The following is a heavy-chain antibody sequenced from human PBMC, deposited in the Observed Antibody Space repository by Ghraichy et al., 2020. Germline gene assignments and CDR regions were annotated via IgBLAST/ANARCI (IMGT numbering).Heavy chain of an antibody. CDR1: GFTFSAYT. CDR2: ITASGSYI. Sequence: GKSLNISCVASGFTFSAYTMNWVRRAPGKGLEWVASITASGSYIYYADSLKGRFTISRDNAKSSVFLQMDSLRAEDTAMYFCASPGEINSYYFDYWGQGTLVSVSS. V-gene: IGHV3-21*04. CDR3: ASPGEINSYYFDY. J-gene: IGHJ4*02. D-gene: IGHD4-23*01.